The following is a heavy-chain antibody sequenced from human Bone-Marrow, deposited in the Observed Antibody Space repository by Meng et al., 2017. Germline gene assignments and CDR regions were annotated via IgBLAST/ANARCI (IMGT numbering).Heavy chain of an antibody. CDR1: GLTVSSNS. D-gene: IGHD1-1*01. J-gene: IGHJ4*02. CDR3: ARISWNALDY. V-gene: IGHV3-53*02. Sequence: EVKLVGTGGGWITPGGSLRLSCAASGLTVSSNSMSWVRQAPGKGLEWVSLIYGGGSTYHADSVKGRFTISREISKNTLLLQMNSLRAEDTAVYYCARISWNALDYWGQGTLVTVSS. CDR2: IYGGGST.